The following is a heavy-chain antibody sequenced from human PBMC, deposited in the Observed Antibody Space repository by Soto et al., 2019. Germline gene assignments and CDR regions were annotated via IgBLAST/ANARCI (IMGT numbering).Heavy chain of an antibody. D-gene: IGHD4-17*01. J-gene: IGHJ4*02. CDR1: GGSISSGGYS. Sequence: LTCAVSGGSISSGGYSWSWIRQPPGKGLEWIGYIYHSGSTYYNPSLKSRVTISVDRSKNQFSLKLSSVTAADTAVYYCARASTTVTTLDYWGQGTLVTVSS. V-gene: IGHV4-30-2*01. CDR2: IYHSGST. CDR3: ARASTTVTTLDY.